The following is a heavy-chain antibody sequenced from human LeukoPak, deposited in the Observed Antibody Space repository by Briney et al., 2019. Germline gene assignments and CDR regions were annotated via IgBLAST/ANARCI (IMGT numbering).Heavy chain of an antibody. D-gene: IGHD3-22*01. J-gene: IGHJ3*02. CDR3: ARSYYYDSSGSKDAFDI. CDR2: IYYSGST. Sequence: SETLSLTCTVSGGSISSSSYYWGWIRQPPGKGLEWIGSIYYSGSTYYNPSLKSRVTISIDMSKNQFSLKLSSVTAADTAIYYCARSYYYDSSGSKDAFDIWGQGTMVTVSS. CDR1: GGSISSSSYY. V-gene: IGHV4-39*07.